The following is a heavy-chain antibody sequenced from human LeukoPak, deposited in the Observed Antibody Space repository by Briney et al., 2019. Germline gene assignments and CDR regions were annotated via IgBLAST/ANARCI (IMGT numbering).Heavy chain of an antibody. CDR2: INHSGST. CDR1: GGSFSGYY. D-gene: IGHD2-2*01. J-gene: IGHJ5*02. Sequence: SETLSLTCAVYGGSFSGYYWSWIRQPPGKGLEWIGEINHSGSTNYNPSPKSRVTISVDTSENQFSLKLSSVIAADTAVYYCARLYCSSTSCYGWFDPWGQGTLVTVSS. V-gene: IGHV4-34*01. CDR3: ARLYCSSTSCYGWFDP.